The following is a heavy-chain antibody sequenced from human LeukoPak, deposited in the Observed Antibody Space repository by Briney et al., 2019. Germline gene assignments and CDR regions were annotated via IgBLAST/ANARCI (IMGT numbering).Heavy chain of an antibody. CDR2: INHSGST. CDR3: AREGSGPANWFDP. D-gene: IGHD3-10*01. Sequence: SETLSLTCAVYGGSFSDYYWTWIRQSPGKGLEWIGEINHSGSTNYNPSLKSRVTISVDTSKNQFSLKLSSVTAADTAVYYCAREGSGPANWFDPWGQGTLVTVSS. CDR1: GGSFSDYY. J-gene: IGHJ5*02. V-gene: IGHV4-34*01.